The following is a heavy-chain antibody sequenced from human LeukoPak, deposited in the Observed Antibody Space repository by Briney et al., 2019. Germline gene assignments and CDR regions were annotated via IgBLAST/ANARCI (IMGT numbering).Heavy chain of an antibody. Sequence: SETLSLTCTVSGGSISSYYWSWIRQPPGKGLEWIGYIYYSGSTNYNPSLKSRVTISVDTSENQFSLKLSSVTAADTAVYYCARDIGALGWFDPWGQGTLVTVSS. CDR2: IYYSGST. V-gene: IGHV4-59*01. J-gene: IGHJ5*02. CDR1: GGSISSYY. CDR3: ARDIGALGWFDP. D-gene: IGHD3-3*01.